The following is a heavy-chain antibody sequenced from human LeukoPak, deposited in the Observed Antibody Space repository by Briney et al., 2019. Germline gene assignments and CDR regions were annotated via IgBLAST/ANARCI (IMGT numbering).Heavy chain of an antibody. J-gene: IGHJ4*02. D-gene: IGHD3-9*01. Sequence: SETLSLTCTVSGGSISSSDVYWGWIRQPPGKGLEWIGTIYYSGNTYDNPSLKSRLTISVDTSKNQFSLKLSSVTAADTAVYYCARHPSKYDILTGYYIAPPDYWGQGTLVTVSS. CDR2: IYYSGNT. CDR3: ARHPSKYDILTGYYIAPPDY. V-gene: IGHV4-39*01. CDR1: GGSISSSDVY.